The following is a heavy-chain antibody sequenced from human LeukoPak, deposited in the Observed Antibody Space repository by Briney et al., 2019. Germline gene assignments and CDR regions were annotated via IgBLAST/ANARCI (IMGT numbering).Heavy chain of an antibody. J-gene: IGHJ4*02. V-gene: IGHV3-30-3*01. Sequence: GGSLRLSCVASGFPFSSYWMTWVRQAPGKGLEWVAVISYDGSNKYYADSVKGRFTISRDNSKNTLYLQMNSLRAEDTAVYYCARDYCSGGSCLNYWGQGTLVTVSS. CDR1: GFPFSSYW. D-gene: IGHD2-15*01. CDR3: ARDYCSGGSCLNY. CDR2: ISYDGSNK.